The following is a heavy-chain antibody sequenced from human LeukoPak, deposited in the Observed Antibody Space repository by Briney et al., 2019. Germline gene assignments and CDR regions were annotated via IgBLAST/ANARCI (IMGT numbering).Heavy chain of an antibody. CDR2: ISGSGGST. D-gene: IGHD3-10*01. CDR3: AKDNLSNYYGSGSYSFDY. Sequence: PGGSLRLSCAASGFTFSSYAMSWVRQAPGKGLEWVSAISGSGGSTYYADSVKGRFTISRDNSKNTLYLQMNSLRAEDTAVYYCAKDNLSNYYGSGSYSFDYWGQGTLVTVSS. J-gene: IGHJ4*02. V-gene: IGHV3-23*01. CDR1: GFTFSSYA.